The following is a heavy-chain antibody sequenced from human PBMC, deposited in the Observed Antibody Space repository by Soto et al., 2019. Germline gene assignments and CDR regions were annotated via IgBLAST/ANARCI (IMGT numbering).Heavy chain of an antibody. V-gene: IGHV1-18*01. Sequence: QVQLVQSGAEVKKPGTSVKVSCKASGYTFTNYGISWVRQAPGQGLEWMGWISAYNGNTKYAQKLQGRVTMTTDTSTSTAYMELRSLRSDDTAVYYCARGVGSGSYYNQYNWFDPWGQGTLVTVSS. CDR3: ARGVGSGSYYNQYNWFDP. CDR2: ISAYNGNT. D-gene: IGHD3-10*01. CDR1: GYTFTNYG. J-gene: IGHJ5*02.